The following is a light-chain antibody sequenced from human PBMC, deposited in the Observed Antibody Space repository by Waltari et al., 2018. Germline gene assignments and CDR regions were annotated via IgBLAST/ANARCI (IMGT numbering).Light chain of an antibody. J-gene: IGLJ1*01. CDR1: SIGSHS. V-gene: IGLV3-21*02. Sequence: SDVLTQAPSVSVAPGQTATITCRGDSIGSHSVHWYQQRPGQAPVVVVYDDACRASGIPERISGSGSGNAATLTISRVQPGDEADYYCQVWDSSRDHPVFGPGTRVTVL. CDR2: DDA. CDR3: QVWDSSRDHPV.